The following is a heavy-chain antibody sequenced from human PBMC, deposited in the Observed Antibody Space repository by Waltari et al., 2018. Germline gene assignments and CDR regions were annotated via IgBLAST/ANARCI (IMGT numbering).Heavy chain of an antibody. J-gene: IGHJ4*02. D-gene: IGHD3-9*01. V-gene: IGHV3-64*01. CDR1: GFTFSSFP. Sequence: EVQLVESGGGLVQPGGSLRLSCAASGFTFSSFPMHWVRPAPGQGLECVSAIRTKEFDTYYANSVKGRFTISRDNSKNTLDLQMGSLRVEDMAVYYCARRDVLTGFLDYWGQGTLVTVSS. CDR3: ARRDVLTGFLDY. CDR2: IRTKEFDT.